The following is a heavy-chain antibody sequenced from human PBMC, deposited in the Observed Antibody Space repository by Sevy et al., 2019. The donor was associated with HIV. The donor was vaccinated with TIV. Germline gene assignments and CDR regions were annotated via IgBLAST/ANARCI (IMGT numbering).Heavy chain of an antibody. Sequence: SETLSLTCAVSGGSISTNNWWSWVRQSPGEGLEWIGEMHHSGSTNYNPSLKSRVTMSVDKSKNQFSLKLTSVTAADTAVYYCARDLNDFWSGPLDVWGQGTTVTVSS. J-gene: IGHJ6*02. CDR2: MHHSGST. D-gene: IGHD3-3*01. V-gene: IGHV4-4*02. CDR3: ARDLNDFWSGPLDV. CDR1: GGSISTNNW.